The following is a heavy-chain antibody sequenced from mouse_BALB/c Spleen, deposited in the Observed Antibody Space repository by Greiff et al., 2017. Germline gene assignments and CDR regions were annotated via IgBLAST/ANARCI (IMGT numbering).Heavy chain of an antibody. J-gene: IGHJ4*01. Sequence: VQLKQSGAELVKPGASVKLSCTASGFNIKDTYMHWVKQRPEQGLEWIGRIDPANGNTKYDPKFQGKATITADTSSNTAYLQLSSLTSEDTAVYYCAKGYDDWGQGTSVTVSS. CDR1: GFNIKDTY. V-gene: IGHV14-3*02. CDR3: AKGYDD. D-gene: IGHD2-14*01. CDR2: IDPANGNT.